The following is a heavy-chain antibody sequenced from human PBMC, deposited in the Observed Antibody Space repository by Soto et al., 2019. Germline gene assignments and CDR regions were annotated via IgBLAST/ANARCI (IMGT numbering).Heavy chain of an antibody. CDR1: GITFRNYG. J-gene: IGHJ4*02. V-gene: IGHV3-33*01. CDR3: ARDWERYFDY. Sequence: QVQLVESGGGVVQPGTSLRLSCEVSGITFRNYGMHWVRQAPGKGLEWVAIIWYDGSNRYYADSVKGRFTISRDNSKNTRYLQMDSLRAEDTAVYYCARDWERYFDYWGQGTLVTVSS. D-gene: IGHD1-26*01. CDR2: IWYDGSNR.